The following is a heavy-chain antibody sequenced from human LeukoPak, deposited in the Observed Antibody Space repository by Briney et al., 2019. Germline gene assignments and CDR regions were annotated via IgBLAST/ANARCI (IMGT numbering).Heavy chain of an antibody. CDR1: GGSISSSYY. D-gene: IGHD3-10*01. Sequence: SETLSLTCTVSGGSISSSYYWGWIRQPPGKGLDWTGSIYYGGSTYYHPSLRSRVTTSVDTSKNQFSLKLTSVTAADTAVYYCARHGNHSYGSGGFDYWGQGTLVTVSS. CDR2: IYYGGST. CDR3: ARHGNHSYGSGGFDY. J-gene: IGHJ4*02. V-gene: IGHV4-39*01.